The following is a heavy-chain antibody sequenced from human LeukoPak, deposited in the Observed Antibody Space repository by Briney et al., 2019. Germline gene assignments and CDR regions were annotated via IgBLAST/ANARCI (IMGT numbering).Heavy chain of an antibody. Sequence: ASVKVSCKASGYTFTSYDINWVRQPPGQGLEWMGWMNPNSGSTDYAQKFKGRVTMTRNTSISTAYMELSSLRSEDTAVYYCARGPYSSILDWGQGTLVTVSS. CDR3: ARGPYSSILD. CDR2: MNPNSGST. D-gene: IGHD6-13*01. J-gene: IGHJ4*02. CDR1: GYTFTSYD. V-gene: IGHV1-8*01.